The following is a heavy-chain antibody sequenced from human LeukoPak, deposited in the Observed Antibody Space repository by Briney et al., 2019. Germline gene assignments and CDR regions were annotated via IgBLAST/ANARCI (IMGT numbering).Heavy chain of an antibody. Sequence: GGSLRLSCTVSGFIFSNYAMTWVRQAPGKGLEWVSYSGSTTDYSDSGKGRFTISRDNSKNTLYLQMNSLRADDAAVYYCTRDSSYGDYSTAFDYWGQGALVTVSS. CDR2: YSGSTT. CDR1: GFIFSNYA. V-gene: IGHV3-23*01. CDR3: TRDSSYGDYSTAFDY. J-gene: IGHJ4*02. D-gene: IGHD4-17*01.